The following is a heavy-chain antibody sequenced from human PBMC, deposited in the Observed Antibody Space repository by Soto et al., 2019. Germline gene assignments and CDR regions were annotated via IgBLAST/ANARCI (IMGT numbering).Heavy chain of an antibody. D-gene: IGHD2-15*01. CDR1: GYTFTSYA. CDR3: ARDADAASRTVFDS. V-gene: IGHV1-3*01. CDR2: INAGNGNT. J-gene: IGHJ4*02. Sequence: EASVKVSCKASGYTFTSYAMHWVRQAPGQRLEWMGWINAGNGNTKYSQKFQGRFTISRDNAENSVYLEMDSLRAEDTALYYCARDADAASRTVFDSGGRGTLVPVSS.